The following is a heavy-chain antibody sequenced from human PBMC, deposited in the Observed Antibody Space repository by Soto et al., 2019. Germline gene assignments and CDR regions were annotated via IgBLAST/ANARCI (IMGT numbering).Heavy chain of an antibody. CDR3: ARGVAGSGFDL. Sequence: PGGSLRLSCAASGFTFSSYSMNWVRQAPGKGLEWVSSISSSSSYIYYADSVKSRITVNPDTSKNHFSLQLNSVTPDDTAVYYCARGVAGSGFDLWGQGTLVTVSS. D-gene: IGHD6-19*01. J-gene: IGHJ4*02. CDR1: GFTFSSYS. CDR2: ISSSSSYI. V-gene: IGHV3-21*01.